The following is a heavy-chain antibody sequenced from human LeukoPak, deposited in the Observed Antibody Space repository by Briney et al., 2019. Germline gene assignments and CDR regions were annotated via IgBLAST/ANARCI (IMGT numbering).Heavy chain of an antibody. Sequence: SETLSLTCAVYGGSFSGYYWSWIRQPPGKGLEWIGEINHSGSTNYSPSLKSRVTISVGTSKNQFSLKLSSVTAADTAVYYCASDERGFDAFDIWGQGTMVTVSS. V-gene: IGHV4-34*01. CDR1: GGSFSGYY. CDR3: ASDERGFDAFDI. CDR2: INHSGST. D-gene: IGHD1-1*01. J-gene: IGHJ3*02.